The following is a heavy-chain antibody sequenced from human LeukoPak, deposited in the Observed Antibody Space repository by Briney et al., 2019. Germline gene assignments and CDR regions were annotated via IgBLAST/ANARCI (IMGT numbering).Heavy chain of an antibody. V-gene: IGHV3-23*01. CDR3: AKCRYSYGDYYFDY. D-gene: IGHD5-18*01. CDR1: GFTFSSYA. J-gene: IGHJ4*02. CDR2: ISGSGGST. Sequence: GGSLRLSCAASGFTFSSYAMSWVRQAPGKGLEWDSAISGSGGSTYYADSVKGRFTISRDNSKNTLYLQMNSLRAEDTAVYYCAKCRYSYGDYYFDYWGQGTLVTVSS.